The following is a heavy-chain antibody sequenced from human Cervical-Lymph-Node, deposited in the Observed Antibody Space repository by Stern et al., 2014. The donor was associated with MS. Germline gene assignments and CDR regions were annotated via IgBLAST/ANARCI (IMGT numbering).Heavy chain of an antibody. D-gene: IGHD6-6*01. J-gene: IGHJ1*01. Sequence: QVQLQESGPGLGKPSETLSLTCTVSGGSIGRYYWSWVRQPPGKSLEWIGYLYHNGNTNYNPSLKSRVSMSVDTSKNQFSLNLTSVTAADTAVYYCTRDGRSSLSEYFQTWGQGSLVTVSS. CDR1: GGSIGRYY. CDR2: LYHNGNT. V-gene: IGHV4-59*01. CDR3: TRDGRSSLSEYFQT.